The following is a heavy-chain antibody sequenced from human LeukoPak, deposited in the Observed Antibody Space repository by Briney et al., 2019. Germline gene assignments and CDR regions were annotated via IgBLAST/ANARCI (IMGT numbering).Heavy chain of an antibody. J-gene: IGHJ4*02. Sequence: SGGSLRLSCAPSGFTFSRHGMHWVRQAPGKGLEWVAIISNDGSRKYYAHSVEGRFTISRDNSKNTLYLQMDSLRAEDTAVYYCASPGAAAAAPGFDYWGQGTLVTVSP. V-gene: IGHV3-30*03. CDR2: ISNDGSRK. CDR1: GFTFSRHG. D-gene: IGHD6-25*01. CDR3: ASPGAAAAAPGFDY.